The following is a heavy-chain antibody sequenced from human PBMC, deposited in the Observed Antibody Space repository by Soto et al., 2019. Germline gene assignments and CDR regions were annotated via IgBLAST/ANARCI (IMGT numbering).Heavy chain of an antibody. Sequence: ASETLSLTCAVSGGSISSGGYSWSWIRQPPGKGLEWIGYIYHSGSTYYNPSLKSRVTISVDRSKNQFSLKLSSVTAADTAVYYCARVYSNLPYHCGMVVWGQGTMVTVSS. J-gene: IGHJ6*02. CDR3: ARVYSNLPYHCGMVV. D-gene: IGHD4-4*01. CDR2: IYHSGST. CDR1: GGSISSGGYS. V-gene: IGHV4-30-2*01.